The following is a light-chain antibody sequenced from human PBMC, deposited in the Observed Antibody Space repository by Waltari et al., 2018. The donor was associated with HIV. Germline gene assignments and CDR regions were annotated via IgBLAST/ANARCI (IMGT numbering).Light chain of an antibody. CDR2: GAS. CDR3: QQYINPPYT. J-gene: IGKJ2*01. CDR1: RSLSGH. Sequence: EILMTQSPLTLSVSPGNTASLSCRASRSLSGHLAWYQQKPGQAPRLLLSGASSRATDIPARFSGTWSGTDYTLTISNLQSEDSAVYYCQQYINPPYTFGQGTKVEVK. V-gene: IGKV3-15*01.